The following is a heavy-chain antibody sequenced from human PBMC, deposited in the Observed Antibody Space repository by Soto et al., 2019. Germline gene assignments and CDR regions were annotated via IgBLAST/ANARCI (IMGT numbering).Heavy chain of an antibody. CDR2: IGTAGDT. D-gene: IGHD2-8*01. Sequence: EVQLVESGGGLVQPGGSLRLSCAASGFTFSSYDMHWVRQATGKGLEWVSAIGTAGDTYYPGSVKGRFTISRENAKNSLYLQMNSLRDGDTAVYYCARDGVYGSLSYWGQGTLVTVSS. CDR3: ARDGVYGSLSY. CDR1: GFTFSSYD. J-gene: IGHJ4*02. V-gene: IGHV3-13*01.